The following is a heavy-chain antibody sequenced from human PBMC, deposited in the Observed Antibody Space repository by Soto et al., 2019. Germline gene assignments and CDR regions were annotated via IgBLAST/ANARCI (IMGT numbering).Heavy chain of an antibody. V-gene: IGHV3-7*01. D-gene: IGHD6-19*01. CDR2: IKQDGSEK. Sequence: GGSLRLSCAASGFTFSSYWMSWVRQAPGKGLEWVANIKQDGSEKYYVDSVKGRFTISRDNAKNSLYLQMNSLRAEDTAVYYCARWSPIAVAAYDAFDIWGQGTMVTVSS. CDR3: ARWSPIAVAAYDAFDI. J-gene: IGHJ3*02. CDR1: GFTFSSYW.